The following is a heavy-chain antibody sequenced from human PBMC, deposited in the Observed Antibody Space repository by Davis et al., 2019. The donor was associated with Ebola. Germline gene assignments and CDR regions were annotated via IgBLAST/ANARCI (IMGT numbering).Heavy chain of an antibody. CDR1: GGSFSGYY. V-gene: IGHV4-34*01. CDR2: INHSGST. D-gene: IGHD6-13*01. CDR3: ARGIAAAGVYYYMDV. J-gene: IGHJ6*03. Sequence: PSETLSLTCAVYGGSFSGYYWSWIRQPPGKGLEWIGEINHSGSTNYNPSLKSRVTISVDTSKNQFSLKLSSVTAADTAVYYCARGIAAAGVYYYMDVWGKGTTVTVSS.